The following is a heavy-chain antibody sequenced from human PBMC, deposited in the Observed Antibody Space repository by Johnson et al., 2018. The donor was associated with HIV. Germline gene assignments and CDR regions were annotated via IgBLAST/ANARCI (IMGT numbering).Heavy chain of an antibody. D-gene: IGHD1/OR15-1a*01. V-gene: IGHV3-30*14. CDR3: VRGGGSWWGTEIDTFDI. CDR2: ISYDGSST. J-gene: IGHJ3*02. Sequence: QVQLVESGGGGVQPGGSLRLSCAASGFTFSRKAMHWVRHTPGKGLEWVAVISYDGSSTYYADSVTGRFTISRDNSKNPLYLQMKSLRTEDTAVYYCVRGGGSWWGTEIDTFDIWGQGTMVTVSS. CDR1: GFTFSRKA.